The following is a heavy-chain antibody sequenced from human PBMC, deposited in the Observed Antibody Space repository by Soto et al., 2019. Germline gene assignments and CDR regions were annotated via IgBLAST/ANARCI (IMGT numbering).Heavy chain of an antibody. J-gene: IGHJ4*02. CDR1: GFTFSDYY. Sequence: GGSLRLSCAASGFTFSDYYMSWIRQAPGKGLEWVSYISSSGSTIYYADSVKGRFTISRDNSKNSLYLQMNSLRAEDTAVYYCAREGEYYSSYDFFDYWGQGTLVTVSS. V-gene: IGHV3-11*01. D-gene: IGHD5-12*01. CDR3: AREGEYYSSYDFFDY. CDR2: ISSSGSTI.